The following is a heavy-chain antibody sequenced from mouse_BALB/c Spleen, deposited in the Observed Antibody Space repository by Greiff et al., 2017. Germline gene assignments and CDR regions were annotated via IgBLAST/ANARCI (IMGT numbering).Heavy chain of an antibody. CDR2: ILPGSGST. J-gene: IGHJ3*01. CDR3: ASLYGNYVPY. Sequence: QVQLQQSGAELMKPGASVKISCKATGYTFSSYWIEWVKQRPGHGLEWIGEILPGSGSTNYNEKFKGKATFTADTSSNTAYMQLSSLTSEDSAVYYCASLYGNYVPYWGQGTLVTVSA. V-gene: IGHV1-9*01. CDR1: GYTFSSYW. D-gene: IGHD2-1*01.